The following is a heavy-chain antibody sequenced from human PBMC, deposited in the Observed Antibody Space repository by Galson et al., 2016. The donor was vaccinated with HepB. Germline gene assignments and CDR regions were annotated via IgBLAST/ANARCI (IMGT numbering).Heavy chain of an antibody. CDR3: ARDLDGTLVMATIDY. D-gene: IGHD5-24*01. J-gene: IGHJ4*02. CDR1: EFTFNTYA. V-gene: IGHV3-30-3*01. CDR2: ISYDGSNK. Sequence: SLRLSCAASEFTFNTYAMHWVRQAPGKGLEWVAVISYDGSNKYYADSVKGRFTISRDNSKNTLYLQINSLRAEDTAVYYCARDLDGTLVMATIDYWGQGTLVTVSS.